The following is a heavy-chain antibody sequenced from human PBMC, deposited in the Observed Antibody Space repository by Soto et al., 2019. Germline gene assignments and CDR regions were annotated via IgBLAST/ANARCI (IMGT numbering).Heavy chain of an antibody. V-gene: IGHV4-34*01. CDR2: INHSGST. D-gene: IGHD2-2*01. CDR1: GGSFSGYY. J-gene: IGHJ6*02. Sequence: QVQLQQWGAGLLKPSETLSLTCAVYGGSFSGYYWSWIRQPPGKGLEWIGEINHSGSTNYNPSLKSRVTISVDTTKNRFCLKVTAVAAADTAVYYCARGYTSRTYHYYCGMDAWGQGTTVTVFS. CDR3: ARGYTSRTYHYYCGMDA.